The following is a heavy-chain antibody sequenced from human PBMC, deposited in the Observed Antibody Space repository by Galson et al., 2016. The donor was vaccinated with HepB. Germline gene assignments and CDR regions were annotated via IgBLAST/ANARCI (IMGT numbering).Heavy chain of an antibody. Sequence: SLRLSCAASGFTFSSYTVNWVRQAPGKGLEWVSYISSSSSSIYYADSVKGRFTISRDNAKNSLYLQMNSLRDEDTAVYYCATQYCSGGSCYSAAPGYWYFDLWGRGTLVTVSS. V-gene: IGHV3-48*02. J-gene: IGHJ2*01. CDR2: ISSSSSSI. CDR3: ATQYCSGGSCYSAAPGYWYFDL. D-gene: IGHD2-15*01. CDR1: GFTFSSYT.